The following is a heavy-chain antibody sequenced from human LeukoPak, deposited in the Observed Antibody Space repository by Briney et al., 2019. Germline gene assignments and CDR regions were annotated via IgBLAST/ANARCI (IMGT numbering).Heavy chain of an antibody. J-gene: IGHJ3*02. V-gene: IGHV2-5*01. CDR1: GFSLSTNGVG. CDR3: AHTRRRSRTESAAFDI. D-gene: IGHD3-10*01. Sequence: SGPTLVKPTQTLTLTCTFSGFSLSTNGVGVGWIRQPPGKALEWLALIYWSDDKRYSPSLKSRLTITKDTSKNQVVLTMTNMDPVDTATYYCAHTRRRSRTESAAFDIWGQGTMVTVSS. CDR2: IYWSDDK.